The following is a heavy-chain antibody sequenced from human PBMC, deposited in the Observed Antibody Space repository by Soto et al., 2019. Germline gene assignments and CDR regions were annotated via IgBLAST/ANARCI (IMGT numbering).Heavy chain of an antibody. D-gene: IGHD3-22*01. CDR3: TTANYYDSSGYYYRVLDY. CDR1: GFPFSNAW. J-gene: IGHJ4*02. V-gene: IGHV3-15*07. Sequence: GGSLRLSCASSGFPFSNAWMNWVRQAPGKGLEWVGRIKSKTDGGTTDYAAPVKGRFTISRDDSKNTLYLQMNSLKTEDTAVYYCTTANYYDSSGYYYRVLDYWGQGTLVTVSS. CDR2: IKSKTDGGTT.